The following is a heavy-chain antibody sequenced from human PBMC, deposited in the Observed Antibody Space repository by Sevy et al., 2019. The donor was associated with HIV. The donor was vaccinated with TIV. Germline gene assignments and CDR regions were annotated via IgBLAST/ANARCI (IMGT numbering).Heavy chain of an antibody. D-gene: IGHD3-9*01. J-gene: IGHJ4*02. CDR1: GFTFSSYA. CDR2: ISGSGGST. CDR3: AKDHYDILTGYTTSSDY. Sequence: GGSLRLSCAASGFTFSSYAMSWVRQAPGKGLEWVSAISGSGGSTYYADSVKGRFTISRDNSKNTLYLRMNSLRAEDTAVYYCAKDHYDILTGYTTSSDYWGQGTLVTVSS. V-gene: IGHV3-23*01.